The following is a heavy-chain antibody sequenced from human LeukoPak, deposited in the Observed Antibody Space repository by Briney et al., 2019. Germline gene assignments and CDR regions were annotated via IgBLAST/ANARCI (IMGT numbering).Heavy chain of an antibody. Sequence: AGSLRLSCAASGFTFDDYAMGWVRQAPGRGLEWDSGINSKGGGIGYADSVKGRFTISRDNAKNSLYLQMNSLRAQDTALYYCARVDSDCSRGACYTGLFDFWGQGTLVTVSS. J-gene: IGHJ4*02. D-gene: IGHD2-15*01. CDR2: INSKGGGI. CDR1: GFTFDDYA. CDR3: ARVDSDCSRGACYTGLFDF. V-gene: IGHV3-20*04.